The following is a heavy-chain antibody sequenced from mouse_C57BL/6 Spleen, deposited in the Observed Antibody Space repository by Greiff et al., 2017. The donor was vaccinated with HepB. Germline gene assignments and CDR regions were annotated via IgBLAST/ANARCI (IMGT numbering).Heavy chain of an antibody. Sequence: EVKLVESGGGLVQPGGSLSLSCAASGFTFTDYYMSWVRQPPGKALEWLGFIRNKANGYTTEYSASVKGRFTISRDNSQSILYLQMNALRAEDSATYYCARSGTMSTFAYWGQVTLVTVAA. CDR1: GFTFTDYY. D-gene: IGHD2-4*01. CDR2: IRNKANGYTT. V-gene: IGHV7-3*01. J-gene: IGHJ3*01. CDR3: ARSGTMSTFAY.